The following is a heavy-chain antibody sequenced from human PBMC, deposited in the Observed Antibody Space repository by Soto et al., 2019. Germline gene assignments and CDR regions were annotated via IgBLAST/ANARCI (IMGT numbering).Heavy chain of an antibody. D-gene: IGHD4-17*01. Sequence: GASVKVSCKASGYTFTGYYMHWVRQAPGQGLEWMGWINPNSGGTNYAQKFQGWVTMTRDTSISTAYMELSRLRSDDTAVYYCARGHGDRYYYYYMDVWGKGTTVTVPS. V-gene: IGHV1-2*04. CDR3: ARGHGDRYYYYYMDV. CDR1: GYTFTGYY. CDR2: INPNSGGT. J-gene: IGHJ6*03.